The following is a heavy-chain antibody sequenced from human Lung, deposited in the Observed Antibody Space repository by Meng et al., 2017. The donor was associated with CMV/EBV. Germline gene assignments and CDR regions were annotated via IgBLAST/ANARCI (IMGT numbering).Heavy chain of an antibody. CDR2: ISYDGTNK. Sequence: SCAASGFTFSSYAMHWVRQAPGKGLEWVAVISYDGTNKYYADSVKGRFTISRDNSKNTLYLQMNRLRAEDTAVCYCARDQFDYWGQGTLVTVSS. CDR1: GFTFSSYA. J-gene: IGHJ4*02. V-gene: IGHV3-30-3*01. CDR3: ARDQFDY.